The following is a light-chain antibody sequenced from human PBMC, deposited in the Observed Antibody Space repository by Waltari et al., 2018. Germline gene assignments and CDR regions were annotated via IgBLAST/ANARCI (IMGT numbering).Light chain of an antibody. CDR1: QGVSSNY. J-gene: IGKJ2*01. V-gene: IGKV3-20*01. CDR3: QQYGSSPLT. Sequence: GASQGVSSNYLAWYQQKPGQAPRLLIYGASSRATGIPDRFSGSGSGTDFTLTISRLEPEEFAVYYCQQYGSSPLTFGQGTKLEIK. CDR2: GAS.